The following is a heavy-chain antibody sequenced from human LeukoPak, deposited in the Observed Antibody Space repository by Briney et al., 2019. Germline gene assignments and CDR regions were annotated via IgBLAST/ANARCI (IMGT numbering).Heavy chain of an antibody. CDR1: GGTFSSYA. Sequence: SVKVSCKASGGTFSSYAISWVRQAPGQGLEWMGGIIPIFGTANYAQKFQGRVTITADESTSTAYMELSSLRSEDTAVYYCARASSWYSSGFDWFDPGGQGTLVTVSS. V-gene: IGHV1-69*13. D-gene: IGHD6-19*01. CDR2: IIPIFGTA. J-gene: IGHJ5*02. CDR3: ARASSWYSSGFDWFDP.